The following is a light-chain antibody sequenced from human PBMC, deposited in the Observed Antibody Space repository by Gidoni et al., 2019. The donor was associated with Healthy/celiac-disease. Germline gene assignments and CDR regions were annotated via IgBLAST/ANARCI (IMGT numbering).Light chain of an antibody. CDR2: AAS. CDR3: QQRNSYPLT. Sequence: DLQLTQPPSFLSASVGDRVTITCRASQGISSYLAWYQQKPGKAPQLLIYAASTLQSGVPSRCSGSGSGTEFTLTIRSLQPEDFATYYCQQRNSYPLTFGPXTKVDIK. V-gene: IGKV1-9*01. CDR1: QGISSY. J-gene: IGKJ3*01.